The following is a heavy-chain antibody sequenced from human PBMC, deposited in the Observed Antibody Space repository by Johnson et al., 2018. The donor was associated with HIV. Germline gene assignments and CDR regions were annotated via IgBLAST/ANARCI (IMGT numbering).Heavy chain of an antibody. V-gene: IGHV3-23*04. Sequence: VQLVESGGGLVQPGGSLRLSCAASGFTFSSYAMSWVRQAPGQGLEWVSAISGSGGSSYYADSVKGRFTISRDNSKNTLYLHMNSLRAEDTAVYYCARGGEYCGGDCNAFDIWGQGTMVTVSS. J-gene: IGHJ3*02. D-gene: IGHD2-21*02. CDR1: GFTFSSYA. CDR3: ARGGEYCGGDCNAFDI. CDR2: ISGSGGSS.